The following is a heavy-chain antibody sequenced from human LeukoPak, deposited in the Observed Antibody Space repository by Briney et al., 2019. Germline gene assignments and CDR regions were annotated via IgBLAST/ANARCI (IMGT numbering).Heavy chain of an antibody. CDR1: GFTFDDYA. J-gene: IGHJ4*02. V-gene: IGHV3-9*01. CDR2: ISWNSGSI. D-gene: IGHD2-21*01. CDR3: AKGSAATSTGGILYYFDH. Sequence: PGGSLRLSCAASGFTFDDYAMHWVRQAPGKGLEWVSGISWNSGSIAYADSVKGRFTISRENAKNSLYLQMNNLRTEDTAFYYCAKGSAATSTGGILYYFDHWGQGTQVTVSS.